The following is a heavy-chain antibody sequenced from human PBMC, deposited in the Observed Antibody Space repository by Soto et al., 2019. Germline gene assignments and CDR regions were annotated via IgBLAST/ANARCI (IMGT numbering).Heavy chain of an antibody. CDR3: ARIGPITYDSSGYYLPPFDY. V-gene: IGHV4-39*01. D-gene: IGHD3-22*01. J-gene: IGHJ4*02. CDR1: GGSISSSSYY. Sequence: PSETLSLTCTVSGGSISSSSYYWGWIRQPPGKGLEWIGSIYYSGSTYYNSSLKSRVTISVDTSKNQFSLKLSSVTAADTAVYYCARIGPITYDSSGYYLPPFDYWGQGTLVTVSS. CDR2: IYYSGST.